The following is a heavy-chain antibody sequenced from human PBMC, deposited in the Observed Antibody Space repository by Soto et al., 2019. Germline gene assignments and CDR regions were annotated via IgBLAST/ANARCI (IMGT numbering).Heavy chain of an antibody. D-gene: IGHD1-26*01. CDR3: AKDGTSGSYPPYYYFGMDV. CDR2: ISGSGGNA. CDR1: GFTFSSYA. Sequence: EVQLLESGGGLVQPGGSLRLSCAASGFTFSSYAMSWVRQAPGKGLEWVSSISGSGGNAYYADSVKGRFSISRDNSKNTLRLQMNSLRADDTAVYYCAKDGTSGSYPPYYYFGMDVWGQGTTVPVSS. J-gene: IGHJ6*02. V-gene: IGHV3-23*01.